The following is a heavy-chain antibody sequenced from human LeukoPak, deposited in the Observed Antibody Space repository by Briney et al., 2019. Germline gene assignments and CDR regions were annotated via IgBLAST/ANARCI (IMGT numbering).Heavy chain of an antibody. J-gene: IGHJ4*02. D-gene: IGHD2-2*02. Sequence: GGSLRLSCAASGFTFSSYGMHWVRQAPGKGLEWVAFIRYDGSNKYYADSVKGRFTISRDNSKNTLYLQMNSLRAEDTAVYYCAKDWGKEAIPTHFDYWGQGTLVTVSS. CDR2: IRYDGSNK. CDR3: AKDWGKEAIPTHFDY. V-gene: IGHV3-30*02. CDR1: GFTFSSYG.